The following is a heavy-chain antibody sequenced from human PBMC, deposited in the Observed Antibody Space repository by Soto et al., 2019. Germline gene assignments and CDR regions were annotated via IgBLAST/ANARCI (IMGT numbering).Heavy chain of an antibody. J-gene: IGHJ4*02. D-gene: IGHD3-3*01. CDR3: ARSYDFWSGPPRY. CDR2: INPNSGGT. Sequence: ASVKVSCKASGYTFTGYYMHWVRQAPGQGLEWMGWINPNSGGTNYAQKFQGWVTMTRDTSISTAYMELSRLRSDDTAVYYCARSYDFWSGPPRYWGQGTLVTVSS. V-gene: IGHV1-2*04. CDR1: GYTFTGYY.